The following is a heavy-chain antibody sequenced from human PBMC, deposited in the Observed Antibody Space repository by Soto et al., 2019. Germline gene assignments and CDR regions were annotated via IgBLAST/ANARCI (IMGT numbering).Heavy chain of an antibody. J-gene: IGHJ4*02. Sequence: ASVKVSFKASGGTFSSYAISWVRQAPGQGLEWMGGIIPIFGTANYAQKFQGRVTITADESTSTAYMELSSLRSEDTAVYYCAQLYYYDSSGYYLIDYWGQGTLVTVSS. V-gene: IGHV1-69*13. D-gene: IGHD3-22*01. CDR3: AQLYYYDSSGYYLIDY. CDR1: GGTFSSYA. CDR2: IIPIFGTA.